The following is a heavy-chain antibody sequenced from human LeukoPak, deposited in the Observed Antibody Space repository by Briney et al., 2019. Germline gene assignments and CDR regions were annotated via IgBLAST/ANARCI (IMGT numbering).Heavy chain of an antibody. J-gene: IGHJ3*02. V-gene: IGHV4-59*08. CDR1: GGSISSYY. CDR2: IYDSGST. D-gene: IGHD6-19*01. Sequence: SETLSLTCTVSGGSISSYYWSWIRQPPGKGLEWIGYIYDSGSTNYNPSLKSRVTISVDTSKNQFSLKLSSVTAADTAVYYCASTVAGISFDAFDIWGQGTMVTVSS. CDR3: ASTVAGISFDAFDI.